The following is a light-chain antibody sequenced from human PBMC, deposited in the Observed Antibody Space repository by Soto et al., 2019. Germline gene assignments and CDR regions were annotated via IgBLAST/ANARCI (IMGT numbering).Light chain of an antibody. CDR2: LGS. CDR3: MQALQTPRT. V-gene: IGKV2-28*01. CDR1: QSLLHSNGNTF. J-gene: IGKJ1*01. Sequence: EIVMTQSPLSLTVTPGEPASISCKSTQSLLHSNGNTFLDWYMQKPGQSPQLLIYLGSRRAPGAPDRVSGSGPGTDFTLRISTVEADDAGIYYCMQALQTPRTFGQGTKLEI.